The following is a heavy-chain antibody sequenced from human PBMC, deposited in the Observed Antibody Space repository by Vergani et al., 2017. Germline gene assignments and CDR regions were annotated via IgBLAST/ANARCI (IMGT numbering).Heavy chain of an antibody. V-gene: IGHV1-18*01. CDR3: AGVAPSNSEVIPNVFDF. CDR1: SHTFQTYG. CDR2: IRTYTGHT. Sequence: QVQLVQSGAELKKPGASVSVSCKGSSHTFQTYGISWVRQAPGKGLEWMAWIRTYTGHTIYAQKFQDRVTMTADTSTNTAYMELRSLRSDDTAVYFCAGVAPSNSEVIPNVFDFWGQGTMVTVSS. J-gene: IGHJ3*01. D-gene: IGHD3-16*02.